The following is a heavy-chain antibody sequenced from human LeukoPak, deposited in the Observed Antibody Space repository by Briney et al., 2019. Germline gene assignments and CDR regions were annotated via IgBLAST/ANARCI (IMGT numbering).Heavy chain of an antibody. CDR1: GFTFSSYE. D-gene: IGHD6-6*01. Sequence: PGKSLRLSCAASGFTFSSYEMNWVRQAPGKGLEWVSHISSSGSTIYYADSVKGRFTISRDNAKNSLYLQMNSLRAEDTAVYYCAGEYSSSSGNVFDSWGQGALVTVSS. CDR2: ISSSGSTI. J-gene: IGHJ4*02. CDR3: AGEYSSSSGNVFDS. V-gene: IGHV3-48*03.